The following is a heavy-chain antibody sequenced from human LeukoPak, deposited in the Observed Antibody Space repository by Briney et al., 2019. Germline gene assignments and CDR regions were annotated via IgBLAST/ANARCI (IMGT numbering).Heavy chain of an antibody. D-gene: IGHD7-27*01. J-gene: IGHJ4*02. CDR1: GFIFSSYG. Sequence: GRSLRLPCAAPGFIFSSYGMHWVRQAPGKGLEWVALISSEGRKKLYADSVKGRLTISRDTSKNTLYLEMSSLRPEDTAVYYCARDFNWAIDYWGQGTLVTVSS. V-gene: IGHV3-30*03. CDR3: ARDFNWAIDY. CDR2: ISSEGRKK.